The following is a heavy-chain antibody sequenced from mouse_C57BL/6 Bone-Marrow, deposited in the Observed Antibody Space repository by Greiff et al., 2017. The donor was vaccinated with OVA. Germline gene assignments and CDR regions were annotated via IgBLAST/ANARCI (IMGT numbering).Heavy chain of an antibody. CDR3: ARPITTVVPTFAY. J-gene: IGHJ3*01. CDR2: INPYNGGT. Sequence: EVQLQQSGPVLVKPGASVKMSCKASGYTFTDYYMNWVKQSHGKSLEWIGVINPYNGGTSYNQKFKGKATLTVDKSSSTAYMELNSLTSEDSAVYYCARPITTVVPTFAYWGQGTLVTVSA. CDR1: GYTFTDYY. D-gene: IGHD1-1*01. V-gene: IGHV1-19*01.